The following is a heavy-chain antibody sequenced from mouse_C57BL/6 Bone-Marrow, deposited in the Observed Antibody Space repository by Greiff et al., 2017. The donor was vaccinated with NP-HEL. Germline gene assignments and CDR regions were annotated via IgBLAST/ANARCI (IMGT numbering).Heavy chain of an antibody. V-gene: IGHV2-2*01. J-gene: IGHJ1*03. CDR3: ASTYYYGSSYSYFDV. D-gene: IGHD1-1*01. CDR2: IWSGGST. CDR1: GFSLTSYG. Sequence: VKLMESGPGLVQPSQSLSITCTVSGFSLTSYGVHWVRQSPGKGLEWLGVIWSGGSTDYNAAFISRLSISKDNSKSQVFFKMNSLQADDTAIYYCASTYYYGSSYSYFDVWGTGTTVTVSS.